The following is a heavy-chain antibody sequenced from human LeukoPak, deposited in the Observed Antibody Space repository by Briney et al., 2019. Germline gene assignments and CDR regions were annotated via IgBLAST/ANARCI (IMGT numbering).Heavy chain of an antibody. CDR2: IYYSGST. Sequence: SETLSLTCTVSGGSISSYYWSWIRQPPGKGLEWIGYIYYSGSTNYNPSRKSRVTISVDTSKNQFSLKLSSVTAADTAVYYYARHLHRYYYGSGSYLTQYYYGMDVWGQGTTVTVSS. V-gene: IGHV4-59*08. CDR1: GGSISSYY. J-gene: IGHJ6*02. D-gene: IGHD3-10*01. CDR3: ARHLHRYYYGSGSYLTQYYYGMDV.